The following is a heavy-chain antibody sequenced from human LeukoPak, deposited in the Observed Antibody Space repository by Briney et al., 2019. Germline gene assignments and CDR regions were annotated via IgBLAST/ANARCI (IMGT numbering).Heavy chain of an antibody. D-gene: IGHD3-22*01. CDR1: GFTFSSYW. V-gene: IGHV3-7*03. CDR3: AKAVDMMLSSGHTDY. Sequence: PGGSLRLSCAASGFTFSSYWMSWVRQAPGKGLEWVANIKQDGSEKYYVDSVKGRFTISRDNAKNSLYLQMNSLRAEDTALYYCAKAVDMMLSSGHTDYWGQGTLVTVSS. CDR2: IKQDGSEK. J-gene: IGHJ4*02.